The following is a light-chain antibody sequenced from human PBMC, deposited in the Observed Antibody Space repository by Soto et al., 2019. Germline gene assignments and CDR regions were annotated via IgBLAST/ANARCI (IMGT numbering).Light chain of an antibody. CDR2: GNS. CDR1: SSNIGAGYD. V-gene: IGLV1-40*01. J-gene: IGLJ2*01. Sequence: QSVQAQPPSVSGAPGQRVTMSCTGSSSNIGAGYDVHWYQQLPGTAPKLLIYGNSNRPSGVPDRFSGSKSGTSASLAITGLQAEDEADYYCQSYDSSLSAVFGGGTKLTVL. CDR3: QSYDSSLSAV.